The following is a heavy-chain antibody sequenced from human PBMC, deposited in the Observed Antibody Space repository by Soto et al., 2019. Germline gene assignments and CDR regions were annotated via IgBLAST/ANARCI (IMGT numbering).Heavy chain of an antibody. V-gene: IGHV1-69*02. CDR2: IIPMFGIQ. J-gene: IGHJ4*02. Sequence: QVQLVQSGAEVKKPGSSVRVSCKASGGTLNRNTISWVRQAPGQGLEWMGRIIPMFGIQKYAQKFQGRVTITADRYTNTAYMELSSLRSEDTAVYYCARGTPAPTYYLDFWGQGSLVTVSS. CDR1: GGTLNRNT. D-gene: IGHD2-15*01. CDR3: ARGTPAPTYYLDF.